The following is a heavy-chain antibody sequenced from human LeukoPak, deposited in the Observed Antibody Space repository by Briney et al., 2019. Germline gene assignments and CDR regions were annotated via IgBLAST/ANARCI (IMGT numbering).Heavy chain of an antibody. D-gene: IGHD5-18*01. J-gene: IGHJ4*02. Sequence: SVKVSCKASGYNFIGYGISWVRQAPGQGLEWMGGIIPIFGTANYAQKFQGRVTITADESTSTAYMELSSLRSEDTAVYYCARDSGYSYGYAREYYFDYWGQGTLVTVSS. CDR2: IIPIFGTA. CDR3: ARDSGYSYGYAREYYFDY. V-gene: IGHV1-69*13. CDR1: GYNFIGYG.